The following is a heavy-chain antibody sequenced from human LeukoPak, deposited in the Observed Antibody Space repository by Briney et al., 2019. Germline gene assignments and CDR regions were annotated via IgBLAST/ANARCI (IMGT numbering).Heavy chain of an antibody. D-gene: IGHD3-3*01. CDR1: GFTFSNAW. Sequence: MSGGSLRLSCAASGFTFSNAWMSWVRQAPGKGLEWVGRIKSKTDGGTTDYAAPVKGRFTISRDDSKNTLYLQMNSLKTEDTAVYYCLGDDFWSGPNDYWGQGTLVTVSS. CDR2: IKSKTDGGTT. V-gene: IGHV3-15*01. CDR3: LGDDFWSGPNDY. J-gene: IGHJ4*02.